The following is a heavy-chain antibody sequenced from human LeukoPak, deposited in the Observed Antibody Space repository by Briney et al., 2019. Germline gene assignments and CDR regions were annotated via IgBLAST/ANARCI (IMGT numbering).Heavy chain of an antibody. V-gene: IGHV1-18*01. CDR1: GYTFTCYG. Sequence: ASVKVSCKASGYTFTCYGISWARQAPGQGLEWVGWISAYNGDTKYAQKLQGRVTMTTDTSTRTVYMELRTLRSDDTAVYYCARDSYDFLTGRYSGSGGDYWGQGTLVTVSS. D-gene: IGHD3-9*01. CDR2: ISAYNGDT. CDR3: ARDSYDFLTGRYSGSGGDY. J-gene: IGHJ4*02.